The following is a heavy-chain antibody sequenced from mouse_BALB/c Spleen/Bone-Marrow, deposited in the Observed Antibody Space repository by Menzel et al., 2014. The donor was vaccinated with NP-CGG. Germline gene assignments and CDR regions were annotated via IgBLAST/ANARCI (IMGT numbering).Heavy chain of an antibody. V-gene: IGHV1-77*01. CDR3: ARGLGLPFYAMDS. D-gene: IGHD3-1*01. Sequence: LVESGPELVKPGASVKMSCKASGYTFTDYVTSWVKQRTGQGLEWIGEIYPGSGSTYYNEKFKGKATLTADKSSNTAYMQLSSLPSEDSAVYFCARGLGLPFYAMDSWGQGTSASPSS. J-gene: IGHJ4*01. CDR2: IYPGSGST. CDR1: GYTFTDYV.